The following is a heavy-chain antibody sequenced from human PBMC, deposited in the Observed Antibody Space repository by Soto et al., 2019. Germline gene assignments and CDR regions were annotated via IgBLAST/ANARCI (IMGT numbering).Heavy chain of an antibody. CDR1: GFTLSSYW. Sequence: EVQLVEAGGDLVQPGGSLRLSCVASGFTLSSYWMHWVRQAPGKGLVWVSRISSDGSTTNYADSVKGRFTISRDNARNTLFLQMDSLRAEDTALYYCTTDSGYDSSGYSAFDIWGQGTMVTVSS. V-gene: IGHV3-74*01. CDR3: TTDSGYDSSGYSAFDI. CDR2: ISSDGSTT. J-gene: IGHJ3*02. D-gene: IGHD3-22*01.